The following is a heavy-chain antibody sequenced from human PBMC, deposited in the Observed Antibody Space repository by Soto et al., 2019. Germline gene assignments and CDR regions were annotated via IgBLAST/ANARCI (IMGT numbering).Heavy chain of an antibody. CDR2: ISGTGRVT. D-gene: IGHD3-9*01. V-gene: IGHV3-23*01. J-gene: IGHJ1*01. CDR1: GFTFSSYA. Sequence: EVQLLESGGGLVQPGGSLKISCAVSGFTFSSYAMSWVRQAPGKGLEWVSGISGTGRVTNYAESVKGRFTISRDNPKNALSLEMKSLRAEDTAGYYCAKDVHYDIVTGIEYFDHWGQGTLVTVSS. CDR3: AKDVHYDIVTGIEYFDH.